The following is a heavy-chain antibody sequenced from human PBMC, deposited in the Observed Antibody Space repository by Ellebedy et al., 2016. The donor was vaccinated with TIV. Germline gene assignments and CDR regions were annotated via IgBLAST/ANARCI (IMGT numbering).Heavy chain of an antibody. CDR3: ARRLVAGSPNSFDV. Sequence: SETLSLTCTVSGGSISSSNYYWSWIRQPAGKGLEWIGRIYITGSTNYNPSLKSRVTISVDTSKNQFSLKLTSVTAADTAVYYCARRLVAGSPNSFDVWGQGTKVTVSS. D-gene: IGHD6-19*01. CDR1: GGSISSSNYY. J-gene: IGHJ3*01. V-gene: IGHV4-61*02. CDR2: IYITGST.